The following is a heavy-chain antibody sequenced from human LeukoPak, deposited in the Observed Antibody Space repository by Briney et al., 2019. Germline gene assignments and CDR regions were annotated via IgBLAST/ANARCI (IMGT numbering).Heavy chain of an antibody. V-gene: IGHV4-61*02. Sequence: SETLSLTCTVSGGSIGSGSYYWSWIRQPAGKGLEWIGRIYTSGSTNYNPSLKSRVTISVDTSKNQFSLKLSSVTAADTAVYYCARYGVALDAFDIWGQGTMVTVSS. CDR2: IYTSGST. D-gene: IGHD3-3*01. CDR1: GGSIGSGSYY. J-gene: IGHJ3*02. CDR3: ARYGVALDAFDI.